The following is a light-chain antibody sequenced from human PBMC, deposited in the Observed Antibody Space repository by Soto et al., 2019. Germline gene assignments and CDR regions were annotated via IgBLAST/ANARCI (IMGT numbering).Light chain of an antibody. CDR2: EVS. J-gene: IGLJ1*01. V-gene: IGLV2-8*01. Sequence: QSVLTQPPSASGSPGQSVTISCTGTSSDVGGYNYVSWYQQHPGKAPKFIIYEVSKRPSGVPDRFSGSKSGNTASLTVSGLQAEDEADYYCSSYAGSNLYVFGPGTKVTVL. CDR1: SSDVGGYNY. CDR3: SSYAGSNLYV.